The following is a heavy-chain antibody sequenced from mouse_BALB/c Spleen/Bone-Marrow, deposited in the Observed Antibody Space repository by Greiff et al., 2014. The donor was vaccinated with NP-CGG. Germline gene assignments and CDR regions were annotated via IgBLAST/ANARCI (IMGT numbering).Heavy chain of an antibody. V-gene: IGHV3-8*02. CDR2: ISYSGNT. Sequence: VQLQQSGPSLVKPSQTLSLTCSVTGDSIISGYWNWIRKFPGNKLEYMGYISYSGNTYYNPSLKSRISITRDTSKNQYYLQLXXXTTEDTATYYCATYDGYCFDYWGQGTTLTVSS. J-gene: IGHJ2*01. CDR3: ATYDGYCFDY. CDR1: GDSIISGY. D-gene: IGHD2-3*01.